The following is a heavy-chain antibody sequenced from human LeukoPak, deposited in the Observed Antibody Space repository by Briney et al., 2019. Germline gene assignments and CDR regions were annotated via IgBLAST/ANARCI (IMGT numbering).Heavy chain of an antibody. Sequence: GSLRLSCAGSGFAFSDYYMTWIRQAPGRGLEFISYISGSGNSIVYADSVKGRFTISRDNAKNSLYLQMNSLRDEDTALYYCAREPRLAVYWGQGTLVTVSS. V-gene: IGHV3-11*01. J-gene: IGHJ4*02. CDR1: GFAFSDYY. D-gene: IGHD6-19*01. CDR2: ISGSGNSI. CDR3: AREPRLAVY.